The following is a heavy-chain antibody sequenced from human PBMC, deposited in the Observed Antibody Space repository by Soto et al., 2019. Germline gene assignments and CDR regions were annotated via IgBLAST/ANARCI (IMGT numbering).Heavy chain of an antibody. CDR2: IYPGDSDT. CDR1: GYSFTSYW. CDR3: ARRTAGGVGDYDYVWGSQTTNWFDP. D-gene: IGHD3-16*01. J-gene: IGHJ5*02. Sequence: PGESLKISCKGSGYSFTSYWIGWVRQTPGKGLEWMGIIYPGDSDTRYSPSFQGQVTISADKSISAAYLQWSSLKASDTAMYYCARRTAGGVGDYDYVWGSQTTNWFDPWGQGTLVTVSS. V-gene: IGHV5-51*01.